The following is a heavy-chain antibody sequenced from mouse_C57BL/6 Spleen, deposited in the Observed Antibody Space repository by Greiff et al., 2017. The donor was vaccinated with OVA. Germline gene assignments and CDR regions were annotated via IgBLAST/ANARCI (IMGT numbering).Heavy chain of an antibody. J-gene: IGHJ3*01. Sequence: VQRVESGPGLVAPSQSLSITCTVSGFSLTSSGVDWVRQPPGKGLEWLGVIWGGGCTNYNSALLSRLSISKDNTKSKVCLKMNSLQTDDTAMYYCAVYYYGGSYEGFAYWGQGTLVTVSA. CDR3: AVYYYGGSYEGFAY. V-gene: IGHV2-9*01. CDR2: IWGGGCT. D-gene: IGHD1-1*01. CDR1: GFSLTSSG.